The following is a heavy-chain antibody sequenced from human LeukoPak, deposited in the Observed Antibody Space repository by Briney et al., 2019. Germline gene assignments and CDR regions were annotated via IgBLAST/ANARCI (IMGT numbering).Heavy chain of an antibody. J-gene: IGHJ4*02. CDR1: GGSISSYY. V-gene: IGHV4-59*01. D-gene: IGHD3-10*01. CDR3: ARGNRITMVRGARTYYFDY. Sequence: SETLSLTCTVSGGSISSYYWSWIRQPPGKGLEWIGYIYYSGSTNYNPSLKSRVTISVDTSKNQFSLKLSSVTAADTAVYYCARGNRITMVRGARTYYFDYWGQGTLVTVSS. CDR2: IYYSGST.